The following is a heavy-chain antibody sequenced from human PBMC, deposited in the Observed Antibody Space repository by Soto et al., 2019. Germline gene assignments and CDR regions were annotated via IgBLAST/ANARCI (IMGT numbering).Heavy chain of an antibody. CDR1: GFTFSSYE. V-gene: IGHV3-48*03. CDR3: AREGTYRDWNYDYYYGMDV. D-gene: IGHD1-1*01. Sequence: GGSLRLSCAASGFTFSSYEMNWVRQAPGKGLEWVSYISSSGSTIYYADSVKGRFTISRDNAKNSLYLQMNSLRAEDTAVYYCAREGTYRDWNYDYYYGMDVWGQGTTVTVS. CDR2: ISSSGSTI. J-gene: IGHJ6*02.